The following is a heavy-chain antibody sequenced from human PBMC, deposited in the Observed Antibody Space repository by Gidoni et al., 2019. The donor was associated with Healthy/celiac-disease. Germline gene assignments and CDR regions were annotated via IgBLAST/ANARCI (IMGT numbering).Heavy chain of an antibody. V-gene: IGHV4-39*01. J-gene: IGHJ6*03. CDR1: GGSISSSSDY. Sequence: QLQLQESGPGLVKLSETLSLTCTVSGGSISSSSDYWGWIRQPPGKGLEWLGSIYYSGCTYYNPSLKSRVTISVDTSKNQFSLKLSSVTAADTAVYYCASTIAAAGTFYYYYMDVWGKGTTVTVSS. CDR2: IYYSGCT. CDR3: ASTIAAAGTFYYYYMDV. D-gene: IGHD6-13*01.